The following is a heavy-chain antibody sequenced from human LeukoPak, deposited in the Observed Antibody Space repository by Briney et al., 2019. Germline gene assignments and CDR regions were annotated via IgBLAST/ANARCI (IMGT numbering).Heavy chain of an antibody. D-gene: IGHD3-22*01. V-gene: IGHV1-2*02. CDR1: GYTFTGYY. Sequence: GASVKVSCKASGYTFTGYYMHWVRQAPGQGLEWMGWINPNSGGTNYAQKFQGRVTMTRDTSISTAYMELSSLRSEDTAVYYCARAYYDSSGYNYWGQGTLVTVSS. CDR3: ARAYYDSSGYNY. J-gene: IGHJ4*02. CDR2: INPNSGGT.